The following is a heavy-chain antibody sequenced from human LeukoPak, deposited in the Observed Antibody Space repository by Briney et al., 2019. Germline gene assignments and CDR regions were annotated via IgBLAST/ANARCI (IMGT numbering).Heavy chain of an antibody. CDR1: GDSVSSNSAA. CDR3: ARGGGSGSYKGSVGYFQH. J-gene: IGHJ1*01. V-gene: IGHV6-1*01. D-gene: IGHD3-10*01. Sequence: SQTLSLTCAISGDSVSSNSAAWNWIRQSPSRGLEWLGRTYYRSKWYNDYAVSVKSRITINPDTSKNQFSLQLNSVTAADTAVYYCARGGGSGSYKGSVGYFQHWGQGTLVTVSS. CDR2: TYYRSKWYN.